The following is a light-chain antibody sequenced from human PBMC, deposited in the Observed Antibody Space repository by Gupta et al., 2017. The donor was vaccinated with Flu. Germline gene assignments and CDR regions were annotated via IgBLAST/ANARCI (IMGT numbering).Light chain of an antibody. CDR3: QQYGDSPPTT. CDR2: SAS. V-gene: IGKV3-20*01. CDR1: QSITRNF. J-gene: IGKJ1*01. Sequence: IVLTQSPGTLSLSPGERATLFCRASQSITRNFLAWYQQKPGQAPRLLIHSASSRATGIPDRFSGSGSGTDFTLTISGLEPEDFAVYYCQQYGDSPPTTFAQGTKVEIK.